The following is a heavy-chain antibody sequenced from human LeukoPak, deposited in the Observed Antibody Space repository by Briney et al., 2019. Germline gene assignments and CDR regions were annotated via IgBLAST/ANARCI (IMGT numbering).Heavy chain of an antibody. CDR3: AKVVGVGATHFDY. D-gene: IGHD1-26*01. J-gene: IGHJ4*02. CDR2: IRYDGSNK. Sequence: PGGSLRLSCAASGFTFSSYGMHWVRQAPGKGLEWVAFIRYDGSNKYYADSVKGRFTISRDNSKNTLYLQMNSLRAEDTAVYYCAKVVGVGATHFDYWGQGTLVTVSS. CDR1: GFTFSSYG. V-gene: IGHV3-30*02.